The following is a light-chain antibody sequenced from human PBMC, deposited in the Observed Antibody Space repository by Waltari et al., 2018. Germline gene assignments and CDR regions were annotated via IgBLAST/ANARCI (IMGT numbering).Light chain of an antibody. Sequence: DIVLTQSPATLSLSPGERATLSCWASQSVSNYLAWYQRKPGQAPRLLIYDASNRATGIPARFIGSGSGTDFTLTISSLEPEDFAVYYCQQRSNWPPVLTFGQGTKVEIK. CDR1: QSVSNY. CDR2: DAS. V-gene: IGKV3-11*01. J-gene: IGKJ1*01. CDR3: QQRSNWPPVLT.